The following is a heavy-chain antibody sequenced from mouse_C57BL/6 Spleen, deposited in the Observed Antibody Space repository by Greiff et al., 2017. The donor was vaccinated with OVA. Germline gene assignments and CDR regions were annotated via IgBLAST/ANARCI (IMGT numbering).Heavy chain of an antibody. CDR2: IYPGSGST. V-gene: IGHV1-55*01. J-gene: IGHJ2*01. Sequence: QVQLQQSGAELVKPGASVKMSCKASGYTFTSYWITWVKQRPGQGLEWIGDIYPGSGSTNYNEKFKSKATLTVDTSSSTAYMQLSSLTSEDSAVYYCARGPTIVTTGNYFDYWGQGTTLTVSS. D-gene: IGHD2-5*01. CDR3: ARGPTIVTTGNYFDY. CDR1: GYTFTSYW.